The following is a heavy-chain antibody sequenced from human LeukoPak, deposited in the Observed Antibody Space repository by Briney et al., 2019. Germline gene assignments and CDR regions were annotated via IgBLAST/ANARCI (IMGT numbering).Heavy chain of an antibody. CDR2: IYYSWST. D-gene: IGHD3-10*01. J-gene: IGHJ4*02. Sequence: PSQTLSLTCTVSGGSISSGDYYWRWLRQPPGKGLEWIGYIYYSWSTYYNPSLKSRVTISVDTSKNQFSLKLSSVTAADTAVYYCARVGPLHYYGSGSRDYWGQGTLVTVSS. CDR3: ARVGPLHYYGSGSRDY. CDR1: GGSISSGDYY. V-gene: IGHV4-30-4*01.